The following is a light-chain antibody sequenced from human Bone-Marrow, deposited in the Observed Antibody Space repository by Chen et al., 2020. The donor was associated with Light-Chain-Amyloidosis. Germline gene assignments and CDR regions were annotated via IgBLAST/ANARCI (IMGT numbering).Light chain of an antibody. Sequence: EIVLTPSPGTLSLSRGERATLSCRTSQTVTSRFLGWYQQKPGQAPRLLIHGASSRATGIPDRFSGSGSGTDFTLTISRLEPEDSAVYYCQEFGGSPMYTFGQGTKLEIK. V-gene: IGKV3-20*01. CDR3: QEFGGSPMYT. CDR2: GAS. J-gene: IGKJ2*01. CDR1: QTVTSRF.